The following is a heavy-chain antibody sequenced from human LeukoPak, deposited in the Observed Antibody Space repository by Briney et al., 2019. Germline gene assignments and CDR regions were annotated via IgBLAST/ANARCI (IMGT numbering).Heavy chain of an antibody. CDR2: ISYDGSNK. CDR1: GFTFSSYA. Sequence: GGSLRLSCAASGFTFSSYAMRWVRQAPGKGLEWVAVISYDGSNKYYADSVKGRFTISRDNSKNTLYLQMNSLRAEDTAVYYCAKGYSSGWFHYYDDLNWFDPWGQGTLVTVSS. CDR3: AKGYSSGWFHYYDDLNWFDP. J-gene: IGHJ5*02. D-gene: IGHD6-19*01. V-gene: IGHV3-30*18.